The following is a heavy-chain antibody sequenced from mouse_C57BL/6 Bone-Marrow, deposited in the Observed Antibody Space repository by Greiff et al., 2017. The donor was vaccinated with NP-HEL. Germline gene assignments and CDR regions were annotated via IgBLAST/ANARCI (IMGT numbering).Heavy chain of an antibody. D-gene: IGHD2-4*01. CDR2: IRNKANGYTT. CDR1: GFTFTDHY. V-gene: IGHV7-3*01. CDR3: ASSIYYDYGDEPYYAMDY. J-gene: IGHJ4*01. Sequence: EVKLMESGGGLVQPGGSLSLSCAASGFTFTDHYMSWVRQAPGKALEWMGFIRNKANGYTTEYSASVKGRFTISRDTSQSILYLQMNALRAEVSATYYCASSIYYDYGDEPYYAMDYWGQGTSVTVSS.